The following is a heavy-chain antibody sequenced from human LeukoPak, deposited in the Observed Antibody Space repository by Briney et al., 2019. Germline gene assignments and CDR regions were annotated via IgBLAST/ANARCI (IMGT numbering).Heavy chain of an antibody. V-gene: IGHV3-7*03. J-gene: IGHJ3*01. Sequence: GGSLRLSCAVSGFTFSGFWMSWSRQDPGKGLEWVASINSDGSEGYYADVVKGRFTISRDNAKNSLYLQINSLRAEDTAVYYCARSSYSSSSSVWGQGIMVTVSS. D-gene: IGHD6-6*01. CDR2: INSDGSEG. CDR1: GFTFSGFW. CDR3: ARSSYSSSSSV.